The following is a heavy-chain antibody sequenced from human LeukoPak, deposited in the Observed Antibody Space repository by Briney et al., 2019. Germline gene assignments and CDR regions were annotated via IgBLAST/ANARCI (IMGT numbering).Heavy chain of an antibody. V-gene: IGHV3-53*01. CDR3: ARGRGYSYGAFFDH. CDR2: IYSGGST. D-gene: IGHD5-18*01. J-gene: IGHJ4*02. CDR1: GFTVSSNY. Sequence: QPGGSLRLSCAASGFTVSSNYMSWVRQAPGKGLEWVSVIYSGGSTYYADSVKGRFTISRDNSKNTLYLQMNSLRAEDTAVYYCARGRGYSYGAFFDHWGQGTLVTVSS.